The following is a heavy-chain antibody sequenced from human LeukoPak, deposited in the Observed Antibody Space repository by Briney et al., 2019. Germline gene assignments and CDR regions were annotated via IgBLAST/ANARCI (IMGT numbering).Heavy chain of an antibody. CDR3: AKDRLQDYFDY. J-gene: IGHJ4*02. V-gene: IGHV3-30*18. D-gene: IGHD4-4*01. CDR1: GFTFSSYG. CDR2: ISYDGSNK. Sequence: GGSLRLSCAASGFTFSSYGMHWVRQAPGKGLEWVAVISYDGSNKYYADSVKGRFTISRDNSKNTLYLQMNSLRAEDTAVYYCAKDRLQDYFDYWGQGTLVTVSS.